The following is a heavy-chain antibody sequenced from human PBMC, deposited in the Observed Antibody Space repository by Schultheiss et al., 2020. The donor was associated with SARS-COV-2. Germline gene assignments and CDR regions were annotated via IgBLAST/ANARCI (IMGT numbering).Heavy chain of an antibody. Sequence: GESLKISCKGSGYSFSNYWIGWVRQMPGKGLEWMGRIDPSDSYTNYSPSFQGHVTISADKSISTAYLQWSSLKASDTAMYYCARSPCSSTSCYIDYWGQGTLVTVSS. CDR1: GYSFSNYW. CDR2: IDPSDSYT. V-gene: IGHV5-10-1*01. J-gene: IGHJ4*02. D-gene: IGHD2-2*02. CDR3: ARSPCSSTSCYIDY.